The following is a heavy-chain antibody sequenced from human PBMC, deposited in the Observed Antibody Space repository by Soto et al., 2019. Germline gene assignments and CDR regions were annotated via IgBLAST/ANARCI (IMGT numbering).Heavy chain of an antibody. Sequence: PGGSLRLSCAASGFTFSDYYMSWIRQAPGKGLEWVSYISSSGSTIYYADSVKGRFTISRDNAKNSLYLQMNSLRAEDTAVYYCARSRFITMIAEDVNWSDPWGQGTLVTVSS. CDR1: GFTFSDYY. CDR2: ISSSGSTI. CDR3: ARSRFITMIAEDVNWSDP. V-gene: IGHV3-11*01. J-gene: IGHJ5*02. D-gene: IGHD3-22*01.